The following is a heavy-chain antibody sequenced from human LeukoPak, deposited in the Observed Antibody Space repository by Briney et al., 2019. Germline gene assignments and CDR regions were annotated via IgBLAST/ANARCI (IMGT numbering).Heavy chain of an antibody. Sequence: SETLSLTCTVSGASISGYYWSWIRQPPGKGLEWIGYIYYSGNTNYNPSLKSRVTISVDTSKNQFSLKLSSVTAADTAVYYCARVRYSGYDPYYFDYWGQGTLVTVSS. J-gene: IGHJ4*02. D-gene: IGHD5-12*01. CDR3: ARVRYSGYDPYYFDY. V-gene: IGHV4-59*12. CDR1: GASISGYY. CDR2: IYYSGNT.